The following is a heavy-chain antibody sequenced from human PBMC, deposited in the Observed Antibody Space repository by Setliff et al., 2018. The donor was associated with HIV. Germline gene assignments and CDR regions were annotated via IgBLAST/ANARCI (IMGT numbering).Heavy chain of an antibody. CDR3: ARDVGLCGVDCWPYFYFDL. J-gene: IGHJ2*01. V-gene: IGHV4-59*11. CDR1: GGFISNHY. D-gene: IGHD2-21*02. CDR2: THYSGSS. Sequence: SETLSLTCTISGGFISNHYWNWIRQHPGKGLEWIGSTHYSGSSYDSPSLKSRVTISLDTSKTQFTLKLSSMTAADTAVYYCARDVGLCGVDCWPYFYFDLWGRGNLVTVAS.